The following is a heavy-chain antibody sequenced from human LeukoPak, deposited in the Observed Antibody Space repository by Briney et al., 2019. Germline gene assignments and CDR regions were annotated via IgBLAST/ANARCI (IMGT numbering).Heavy chain of an antibody. CDR3: AKSPTRIYYGRNSSVY. J-gene: IGHJ4*02. D-gene: IGHD4-23*01. V-gene: IGHV3-23*01. Sequence: GGSLRLSCAASGFTFRSDAMSWVRQAPGKGLEWVSAISGSGGSTYYADSVKGRFTISIDNSKNTLYLQMNSLRAEDTAVYYCAKSPTRIYYGRNSSVYCGQGTLVTVSS. CDR2: ISGSGGST. CDR1: GFTFRSDA.